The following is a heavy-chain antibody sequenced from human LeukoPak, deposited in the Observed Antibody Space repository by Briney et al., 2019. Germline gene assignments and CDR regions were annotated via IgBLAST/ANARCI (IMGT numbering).Heavy chain of an antibody. V-gene: IGHV4-59*08. CDR2: IYYSGST. CDR1: GGSISSYY. CDR3: ARHSTASGYLNYFDY. D-gene: IGHD1-1*01. J-gene: IGHJ4*02. Sequence: NASETLSLTCTVSGGSISSYYWSWIRQPPGKGLEWIGYIYYSGSTNYNPSLKSRVTISVDTSKNQFSLKLSSVTAADTAVYHCARHSTASGYLNYFDYWGQGTLVTVSS.